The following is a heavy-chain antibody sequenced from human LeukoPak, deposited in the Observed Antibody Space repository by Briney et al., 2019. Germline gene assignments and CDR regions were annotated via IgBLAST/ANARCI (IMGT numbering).Heavy chain of an antibody. J-gene: IGHJ5*02. CDR3: VKAKDCSPISCATRTEFVP. CDR2: ISSTGGST. Sequence: GGSLRLSCSAYGFTFSNYAMHWVRQAPGKGLEFVSVISSTGGSTNYPDSGTDRFSISRDNYKNTLYLHMDRLRANDADVYFYVKAKDCSPISCATRTEFVPWGRGTPVTVSS. CDR1: GFTFSNYA. V-gene: IGHV3-64D*06. D-gene: IGHD2-2*01.